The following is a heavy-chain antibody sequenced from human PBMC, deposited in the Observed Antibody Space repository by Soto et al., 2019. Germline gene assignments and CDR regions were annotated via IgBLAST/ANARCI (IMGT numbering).Heavy chain of an antibody. V-gene: IGHV1-18*01. CDR1: GYTFTSYG. Sequence: ASVNVSCKASGYTFTSYGISWVRQAPGQGLEWMGWISAYNGNTNYAQKLQGRVTMTTDTSTSTAYMELRSLRSDDTAVYYCARGSYDYGDYDPNWFDPWGQGTLVTVSS. CDR3: ARGSYDYGDYDPNWFDP. CDR2: ISAYNGNT. D-gene: IGHD4-17*01. J-gene: IGHJ5*02.